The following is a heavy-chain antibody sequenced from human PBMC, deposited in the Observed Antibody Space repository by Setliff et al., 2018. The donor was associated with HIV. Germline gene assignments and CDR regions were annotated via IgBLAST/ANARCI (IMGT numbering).Heavy chain of an antibody. D-gene: IGHD6-13*01. V-gene: IGHV1-69*10. CDR1: GGTFSSYG. CDR3: ARDKGIREAASLDY. CDR2: ITPFVGIT. Sequence: SVKVSCKASGGTFSSYGISWVRQAPGQGLEWMGEITPFVGITNYAQKFQGRVTISADESTATAYIELSSLTSQDTAVYYCARDKGIREAASLDYWGQGSLVTVSS. J-gene: IGHJ4*02.